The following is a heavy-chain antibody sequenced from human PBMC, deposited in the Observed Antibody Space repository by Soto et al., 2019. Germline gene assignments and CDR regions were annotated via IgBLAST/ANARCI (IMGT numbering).Heavy chain of an antibody. J-gene: IGHJ4*02. Sequence: EVQLVQSGAEVKKPGESLKISCKGSGYSFTTYWIGWVRQMPGKGLEWMGIIYPGDSDTRYSPSFQGQVTISADKSISTAYLQWSSLKASDTAMYYCARQGYYYGSGSYYAFDYWGQGTLVTVSS. V-gene: IGHV5-51*01. D-gene: IGHD3-10*01. CDR1: GYSFTTYW. CDR3: ARQGYYYGSGSYYAFDY. CDR2: IYPGDSDT.